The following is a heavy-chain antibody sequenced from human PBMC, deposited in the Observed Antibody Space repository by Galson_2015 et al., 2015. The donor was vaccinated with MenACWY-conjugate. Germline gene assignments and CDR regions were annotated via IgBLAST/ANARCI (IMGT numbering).Heavy chain of an antibody. CDR3: AGENYGTFDI. CDR2: IKQDGSEK. CDR1: GFTFSRNW. J-gene: IGHJ3*02. V-gene: IGHV3-7*03. Sequence: SLRLSCAASGFTFSRNWMNWVRQAPGKGLEWVANIKQDGSEKYYVDSVKGRFTIAKDNAKNSLYLQMNSLRAEDTAIYYCAGENYGTFDIWGQGTLVTVSS. D-gene: IGHD1-7*01.